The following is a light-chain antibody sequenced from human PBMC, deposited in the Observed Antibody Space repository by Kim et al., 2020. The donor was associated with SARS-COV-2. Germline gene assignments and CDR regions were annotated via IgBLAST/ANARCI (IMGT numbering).Light chain of an antibody. CDR2: GKN. J-gene: IGLJ3*02. CDR1: SLRSYY. CDR3: NSRDSSGNHHWV. Sequence: SSELTQDPAVSVALGQTVRSTCQGDSLRSYYASWYQQKPGQAPVLVIYGKNNRPSGIPDRFSGSSSGNTASLTITGAQAEDEADYYCNSRDSSGNHHWVFGGGTQLTVL. V-gene: IGLV3-19*01.